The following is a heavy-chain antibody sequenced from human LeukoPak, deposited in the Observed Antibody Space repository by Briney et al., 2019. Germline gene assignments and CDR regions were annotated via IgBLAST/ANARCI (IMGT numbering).Heavy chain of an antibody. D-gene: IGHD4-17*01. CDR2: IYYSGST. V-gene: IGHV4-30-4*01. CDR3: ARERGYYDYGAPVDY. CDR1: GGSISSGDYY. Sequence: SETLSLTCTVSGGSISSGDYYWSWIRQPPGKGLEWIGYIYYSGSTYYNPSLKSRVTISVDTSKNQFSLRLSSVTAADTAVYYCARERGYYDYGAPVDYWGQGTLVTVSS. J-gene: IGHJ4*02.